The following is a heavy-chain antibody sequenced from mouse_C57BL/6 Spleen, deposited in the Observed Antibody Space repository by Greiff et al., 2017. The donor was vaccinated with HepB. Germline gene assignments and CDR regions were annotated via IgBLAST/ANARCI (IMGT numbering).Heavy chain of an antibody. CDR2: IDPSDSET. CDR1: GYTFTSYW. D-gene: IGHD1-1*01. Sequence: QVQLQQPGAELVRPGSSVKLSCKASGYTFTSYWMHWVKQRPIQGLEWIGNIDPSDSETHYNQKFKDKATLTVDKSSSTAYMQLSSLTSEDSAVYYCARSGYYGSSLFDYWGQGTTLTVSS. J-gene: IGHJ2*01. CDR3: ARSGYYGSSLFDY. V-gene: IGHV1-52*01.